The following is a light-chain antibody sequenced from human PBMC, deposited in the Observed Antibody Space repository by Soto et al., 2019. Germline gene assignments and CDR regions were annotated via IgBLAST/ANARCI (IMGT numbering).Light chain of an antibody. Sequence: EIGMTQSPATLSVSPEERATLSCRASQSVSSNLAWYQQKPGQAPRLLIYGASTRATGIPARFSGSGSGTEFTLTISSLQSEDFAVYYCQQYNNWPPGTFGQGTKVEIK. CDR2: GAS. J-gene: IGKJ1*01. V-gene: IGKV3-15*01. CDR3: QQYNNWPPGT. CDR1: QSVSSN.